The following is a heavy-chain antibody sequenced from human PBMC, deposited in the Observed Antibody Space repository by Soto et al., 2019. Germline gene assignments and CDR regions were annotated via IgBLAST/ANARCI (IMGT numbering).Heavy chain of an antibody. Sequence: PSETLSLTCAVYGGSFSGYYLSWICQPPGKGLEWIGEINHSGSTNYNPSLKSRVTISVDTSKNQFSLQLNSVTPEDTAVYYCARQVAGTRLNPWGQGTLVTVSS. CDR3: ARQVAGTRLNP. CDR2: INHSGST. J-gene: IGHJ5*02. CDR1: GGSFSGYY. V-gene: IGHV4-34*01. D-gene: IGHD6-19*01.